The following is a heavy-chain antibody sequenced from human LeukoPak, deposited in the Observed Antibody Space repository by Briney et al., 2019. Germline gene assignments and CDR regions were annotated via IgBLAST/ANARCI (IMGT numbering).Heavy chain of an antibody. CDR3: ARYEWELNFALDY. V-gene: IGHV3-7*03. D-gene: IGHD1-26*01. CDR2: IKQDGSEK. Sequence: GGSLRLSCAASGFTFSSYWMSWVRQAPGKGLEWVANIKQDGSEKYYVDSVKGRFTISRDNAMNSLYLQMNSLRAEDTAVYYCARYEWELNFALDYWGQGTLVTVSS. J-gene: IGHJ4*02. CDR1: GFTFSSYW.